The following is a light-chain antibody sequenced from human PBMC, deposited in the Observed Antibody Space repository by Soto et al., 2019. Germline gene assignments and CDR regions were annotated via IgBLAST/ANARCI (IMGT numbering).Light chain of an antibody. Sequence: ALTQSPGTLSSSPGESATLSRRASQRFXSYYLAWDGQKPGKGTRLLIFGPFSRATGIPDMFSGSGCGTDFTITISRLEAEDVDVYCCQLFGSSRPFGQGTKVDIK. CDR2: GPF. CDR3: QLFGSSRP. J-gene: IGKJ1*01. V-gene: IGKV3-20*01. CDR1: QRFXSYY.